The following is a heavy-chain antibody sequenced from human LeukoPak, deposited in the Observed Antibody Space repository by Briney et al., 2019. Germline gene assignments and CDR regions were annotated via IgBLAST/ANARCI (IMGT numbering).Heavy chain of an antibody. CDR2: ISGSGGTT. Sequence: GGSLRLSCAASGFTFSSYAMSWVRQAPGKGLEWVSSISGSGGTTYYADPVRGRFTISRDNSKNTLSLQMNSLRAEDTAVYYCARDRGYYGSGSDDAFDIWGQGTMVTVSS. CDR1: GFTFSSYA. V-gene: IGHV3-23*01. CDR3: ARDRGYYGSGSDDAFDI. J-gene: IGHJ3*02. D-gene: IGHD3-10*01.